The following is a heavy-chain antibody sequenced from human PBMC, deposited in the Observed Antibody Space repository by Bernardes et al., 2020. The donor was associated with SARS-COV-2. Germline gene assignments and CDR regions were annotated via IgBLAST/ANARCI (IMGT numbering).Heavy chain of an antibody. CDR2: VFHTGYT. CDR3: AKGDPTVVTLPPPCFDY. V-gene: IGHV4-61*01. D-gene: IGHD4-17*01. Sequence: SETLSLTCSVSGASVTVGSYYWAWIRQPPGKALEWIGYVFHTGYTKYNPSLESRVTISVDTSKNQFSLRVTSLTAADTAVYYCAKGDPTVVTLPPPCFDYWGQGTLVTVSS. CDR1: GASVTVGSYY. J-gene: IGHJ4*02.